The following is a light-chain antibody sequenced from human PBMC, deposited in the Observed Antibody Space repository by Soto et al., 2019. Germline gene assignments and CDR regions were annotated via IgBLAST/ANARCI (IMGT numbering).Light chain of an antibody. Sequence: IVLTRSPGTLSLSPWARATPSCRTSQSVSSSYLAWYQQKPGQAPRLLIYGAFTRATGIPARFSGSGSGTEFTLTISTLQSEDFAVYYCQQYKNRPPYTFGQGTKVDIK. CDR3: QQYKNRPPYT. V-gene: IGKV3-15*01. CDR1: QSVSSSY. J-gene: IGKJ2*01. CDR2: GAF.